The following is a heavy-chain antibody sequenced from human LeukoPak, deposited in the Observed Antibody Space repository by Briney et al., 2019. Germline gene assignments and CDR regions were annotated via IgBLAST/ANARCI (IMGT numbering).Heavy chain of an antibody. CDR2: IYSSGST. CDR3: ARLDPDYYYDSSGCLDY. V-gene: IGHV4-39*07. J-gene: IGHJ4*02. Sequence: SETLSLTCSVSGASISSGSNYWGWIRQPPGKTLEWIGSIYSSGSTYYNSSLQSRVIIIIDTPKNHFSLTLSSVTAADTAVYYRARLDPDYYYDSSGCLDYWGQGTLVTVSS. D-gene: IGHD3-22*01. CDR1: GASISSGSNY.